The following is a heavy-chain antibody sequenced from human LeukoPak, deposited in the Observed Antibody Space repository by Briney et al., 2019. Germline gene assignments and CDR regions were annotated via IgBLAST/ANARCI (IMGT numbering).Heavy chain of an antibody. V-gene: IGHV1-24*01. Sequence: ASVKVSCKVSGYTLTELSMHWVRQAPGKGLEWMGGFDPEDGETIYAQKFQGRVTMTEDTSTDTAYMELTRLRSDDTAVYYCARGGLRVMVYRLYYMDVWGKGTTVTVSS. J-gene: IGHJ6*03. CDR3: ARGGLRVMVYRLYYMDV. D-gene: IGHD2-8*01. CDR2: FDPEDGET. CDR1: GYTLTELS.